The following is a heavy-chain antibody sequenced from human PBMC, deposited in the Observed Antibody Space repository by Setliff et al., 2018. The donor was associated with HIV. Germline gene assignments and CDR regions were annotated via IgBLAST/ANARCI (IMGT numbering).Heavy chain of an antibody. Sequence: SETLSLTCTVSGGSISSGGYYWSWIRQHPGKGLEWIGYIYYSGRTYYNPSLKSRVTISVDTSEIQFSLKLSSVTAADTAVYYCARYCGGDCYPSAYYMDVWGKGTTVTVS. V-gene: IGHV4-31*03. CDR3: ARYCGGDCYPSAYYMDV. CDR1: GGSISSGGYY. J-gene: IGHJ6*03. D-gene: IGHD2-21*01. CDR2: IYYSGRT.